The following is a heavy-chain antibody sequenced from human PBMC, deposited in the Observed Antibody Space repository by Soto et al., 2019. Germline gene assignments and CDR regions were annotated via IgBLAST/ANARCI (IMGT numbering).Heavy chain of an antibody. Sequence: GGSLRLSCAASGFTFSDYYMTWIRQAPGKGLEWVSYISSSSSNTNYADSVKGRFTISRDNAKNSLYLQMNSLRAEDTAVYYCARVIVPAAVANWFDPWRQGTLVTVSS. CDR1: GFTFSDYY. D-gene: IGHD2-2*01. J-gene: IGHJ5*02. V-gene: IGHV3-11*06. CDR2: ISSSSSNT. CDR3: ARVIVPAAVANWFDP.